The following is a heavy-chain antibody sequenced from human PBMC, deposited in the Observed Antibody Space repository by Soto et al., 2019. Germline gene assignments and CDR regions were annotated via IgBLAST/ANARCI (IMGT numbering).Heavy chain of an antibody. Sequence: GESLKISCEGSGYSFTSNRITWVRQMPGKGLEWMGRIDPSDSYTKYSPSFQGHVTISVDKSTTTAYLQWSSLEASDTAMYYCGRLTSYDFSRVDVWGHGTTVTVSS. V-gene: IGHV5-10-1*01. J-gene: IGHJ6*02. CDR2: IDPSDSYT. CDR1: GYSFTSNR. D-gene: IGHD3-3*01. CDR3: GRLTSYDFSRVDV.